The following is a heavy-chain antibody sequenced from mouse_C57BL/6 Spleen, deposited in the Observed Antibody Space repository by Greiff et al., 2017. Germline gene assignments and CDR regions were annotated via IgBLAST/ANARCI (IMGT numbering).Heavy chain of an antibody. Sequence: VQLQQPGAELVRPGTSVKLSCKASGYTFTSYWMHWVQQRPGQGLEWIGVIDPSDSYTNYTQKFKGKATLTVDTSSSTAYMQLSSLTSEDSAVYYCARRPIFTTVVATRWYFDVWGTGTTVTVSS. CDR3: ARRPIFTTVVATRWYFDV. CDR2: IDPSDSYT. CDR1: GYTFTSYW. D-gene: IGHD1-1*01. J-gene: IGHJ1*03. V-gene: IGHV1-59*01.